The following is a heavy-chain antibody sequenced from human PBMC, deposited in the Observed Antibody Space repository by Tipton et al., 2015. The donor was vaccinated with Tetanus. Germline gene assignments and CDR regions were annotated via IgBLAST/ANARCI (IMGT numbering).Heavy chain of an antibody. V-gene: IGHV4-39*01. CDR2: INYSGST. D-gene: IGHD1-26*01. J-gene: IGHJ4*02. CDR3: ARRTGGSYYALFDY. Sequence: TLSLTCTVSGGSISSSSYYWGWIRQPPGKGLEWIGTINYSGSTYYNPSLKSRVTISVDTSKNQFSPKLSSVSAADTAVYYCARRTGGSYYALFDYWGQGTLVPVSS. CDR1: GGSISSSSYY.